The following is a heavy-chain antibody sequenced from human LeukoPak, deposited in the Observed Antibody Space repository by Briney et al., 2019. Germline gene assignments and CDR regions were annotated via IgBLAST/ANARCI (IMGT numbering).Heavy chain of an antibody. V-gene: IGHV1-24*01. Sequence: ASVKVSCKVSGYTLTELSMHWVRQAPGKGLEWMGGFDPEDGETIYAQKFQGRATMTEDTSTDTAYMELSSLRSEDTAVYYCATLMVRGVTDAFDTWGQGTMVTVSS. D-gene: IGHD3-10*01. CDR1: GYTLTELS. J-gene: IGHJ3*02. CDR2: FDPEDGET. CDR3: ATLMVRGVTDAFDT.